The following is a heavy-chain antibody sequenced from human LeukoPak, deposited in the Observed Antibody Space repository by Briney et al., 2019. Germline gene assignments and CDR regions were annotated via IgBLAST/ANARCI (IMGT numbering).Heavy chain of an antibody. Sequence: RAGGSLRLSCAASGFAFSGYWMHWVRHAPGKGLVWLSRINGDGYSISYADSVKGRFTISRDNAKNTLYLQMNSLRAEDTAMYYCARGEAVRGTDHWGRGALVTVSS. CDR2: INGDGYSI. CDR1: GFAFSGYW. D-gene: IGHD2-15*01. J-gene: IGHJ4*02. V-gene: IGHV3-74*01. CDR3: ARGEAVRGTDH.